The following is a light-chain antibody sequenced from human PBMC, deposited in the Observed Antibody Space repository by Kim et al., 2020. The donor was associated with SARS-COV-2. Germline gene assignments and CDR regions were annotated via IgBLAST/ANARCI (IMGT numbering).Light chain of an antibody. CDR2: TAI. CDR1: QDISSY. J-gene: IGKJ4*01. V-gene: IGKV1-8*01. CDR3: HQYYSYPLT. Sequence: ASTGDRVTSTCRASQDISSYLAWYQQKPGKAPNLLIYTAITLQSGVPLRFSGSGSGTNFTLTISRLQSEDFATYYCHQYYSYPLTFGGGTKVDIK.